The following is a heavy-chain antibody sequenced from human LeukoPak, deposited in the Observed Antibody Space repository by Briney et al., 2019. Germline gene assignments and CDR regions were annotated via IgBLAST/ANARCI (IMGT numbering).Heavy chain of an antibody. CDR3: ARGRFNYGWGMDI. CDR1: GFTFSNFW. V-gene: IGHV3-7*01. J-gene: IGHJ6*02. CDR2: IKQDESEK. Sequence: GGSLRLSCAASGFTFSNFWMSWVRQAPGKGLEWVANIKQDESEKLYVDSVKGRFTISRDNAENSVYLQMNSLRDEDTAVYYCARGRFNYGWGMDIWGQGTTVTVSS. D-gene: IGHD5-18*01.